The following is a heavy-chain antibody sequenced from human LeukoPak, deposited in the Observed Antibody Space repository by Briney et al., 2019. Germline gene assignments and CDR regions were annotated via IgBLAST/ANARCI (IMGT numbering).Heavy chain of an antibody. V-gene: IGHV3-21*01. D-gene: IGHD3-22*01. CDR2: ISSTSTFI. CDR3: ARDYFDSSDYPQTYCYYYMVS. Sequence: GGSQRLSCAASGFTFSRYSMNWVRQAPGKGLEWVASISSTSTFIYSADSVKGRFTISRDTAKNSLFLQMNSLRAEDTAIYYCARDYFDSSDYPQTYCYYYMVSWGKATTVTVSS. CDR1: GFTFSRYS. J-gene: IGHJ6*03.